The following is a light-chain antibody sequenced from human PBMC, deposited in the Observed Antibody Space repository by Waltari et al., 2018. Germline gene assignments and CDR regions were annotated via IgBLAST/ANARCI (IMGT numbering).Light chain of an antibody. CDR1: VLADKY. V-gene: IGLV3-25*03. CDR3: QTVDDTNNYVL. CDR2: RNT. Sequence: SSDLTQTPSISVSPGQTAIITCSGDVLADKYIYWFQKKSGQAPVAVIRRNTGRPPEIPARFSGSDSRTTATLTIIGVQPEDEADYYCQTVDDTNNYVLFGGGTKLTVL. J-gene: IGLJ3*02.